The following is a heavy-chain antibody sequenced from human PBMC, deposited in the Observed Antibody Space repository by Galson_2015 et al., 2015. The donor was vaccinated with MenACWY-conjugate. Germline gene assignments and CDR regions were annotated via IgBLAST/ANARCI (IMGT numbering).Heavy chain of an antibody. D-gene: IGHD3-22*01. J-gene: IGHJ4*02. CDR2: INPSGGST. CDR3: AKDPTFYYDSSGPGRF. Sequence: SVKVSCKASGYTFTSYYMHWVRQAPGQGLEWMGIINPSGGSTSYAQKFQGRVTMTRDTSTSTVYMELSSLRSEDTAVYYCAKDPTFYYDSSGPGRFGGQGTLVTVSS. V-gene: IGHV1-46*01. CDR1: GYTFTSYY.